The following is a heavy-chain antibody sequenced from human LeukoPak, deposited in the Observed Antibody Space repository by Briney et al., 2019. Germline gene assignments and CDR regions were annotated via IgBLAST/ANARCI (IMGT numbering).Heavy chain of an antibody. CDR1: GFTFSDHY. Sequence: GGSLRLACAASGFTFSDHYMDWVRQAPGKGLEWVGRIRNRAKSYTTQCAPSVKDRFTISRDDSRNSLYLQMNSLRAEDTAVYYCARDQRGEKVDYWGQGTLVTVSS. D-gene: IGHD3-16*01. CDR3: ARDQRGEKVDY. CDR2: IRNRAKSYTT. J-gene: IGHJ4*02. V-gene: IGHV3-72*01.